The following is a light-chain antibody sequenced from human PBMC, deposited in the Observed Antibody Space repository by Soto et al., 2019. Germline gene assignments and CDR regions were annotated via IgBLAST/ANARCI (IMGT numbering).Light chain of an antibody. CDR2: AAS. J-gene: IGKJ2*01. CDR1: QSVSSSF. Sequence: EIVLTQSPGTLSLSPGERATLSCRASQSVSSSFLTWCRQKPGQPPRVLIYAASIRAAGSPDRFRGSGSGTDFTLTISRLEPEDFAVYYCLLYGGSPPYTFGQGTKLEIK. V-gene: IGKV3-20*01. CDR3: LLYGGSPPYT.